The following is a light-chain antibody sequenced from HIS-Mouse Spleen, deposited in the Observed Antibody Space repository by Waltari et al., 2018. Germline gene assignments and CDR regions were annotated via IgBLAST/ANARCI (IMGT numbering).Light chain of an antibody. J-gene: IGLJ1*01. CDR2: EVS. CDR1: SSDVGGFNY. Sequence: QSALTQPPSASGSPGQSVISCTGTSSDVGGFNYVSWYQQHPGKAPKLMIYEVSKRPSGVPDRFSGSKSGNTASLTVSGLQAEDEADYYCSSYAGSNNLGVFGTGTKVTVL. V-gene: IGLV2-8*01. CDR3: SSYAGSNNLGV.